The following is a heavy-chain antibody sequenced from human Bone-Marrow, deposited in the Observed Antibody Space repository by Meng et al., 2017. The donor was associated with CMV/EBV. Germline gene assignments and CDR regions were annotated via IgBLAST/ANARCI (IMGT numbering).Heavy chain of an antibody. J-gene: IGHJ6*02. Sequence: SETLSLTCTVSGGSISSYYWSWIRQPPGKGLEWIGYIYYSGSTNYNPSLKSRVTISVDTSKNQFSLKLRSVTAADTAVYYCARGSSGWDYYYYYGMDVWGQGTTVTVSS. D-gene: IGHD6-19*01. CDR2: IYYSGST. CDR3: ARGSSGWDYYYYYGMDV. CDR1: GGSISSYY. V-gene: IGHV4-59*01.